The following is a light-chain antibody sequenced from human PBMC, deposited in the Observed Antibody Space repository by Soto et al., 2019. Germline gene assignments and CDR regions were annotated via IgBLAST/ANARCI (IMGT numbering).Light chain of an antibody. V-gene: IGKV1-5*01. CDR2: DAS. J-gene: IGKJ1*01. CDR1: QSISSW. CDR3: QQYNSYPGT. Sequence: DIPMTQSPSTLSASVGDRVTITCRASQSISSWLAWYQQKPGKAPKLLIYDASSLESGVPPRFSGSGSGTEFTLTISSLQPDDFATYYCQQYNSYPGTFGQGTKVEIK.